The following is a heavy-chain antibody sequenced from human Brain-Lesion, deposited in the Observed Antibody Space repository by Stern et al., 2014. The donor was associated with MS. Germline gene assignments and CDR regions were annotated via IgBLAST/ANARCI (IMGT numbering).Heavy chain of an antibody. CDR1: GYTLTELS. D-gene: IGHD1-26*01. CDR2: FDPEDGET. J-gene: IGHJ4*02. CDR3: ATLSPGAGGNYYRHFDY. Sequence: QVQLVESGAEVKKPGASVKVSCKVSGYTLTELSMHWVRQAPRKGLEWLGGFDPEDGETIYAQKFQGRVTMTEDTSTDTAYMELSSLRSEDTAVYCCATLSPGAGGNYYRHFDYWGQGTLVTVSS. V-gene: IGHV1-24*01.